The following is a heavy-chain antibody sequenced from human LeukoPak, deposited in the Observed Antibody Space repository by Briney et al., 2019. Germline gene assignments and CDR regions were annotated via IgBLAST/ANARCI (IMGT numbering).Heavy chain of an antibody. V-gene: IGHV3-30*18. CDR3: AKDRATMTTRIFDF. CDR1: GFTFSNYG. CDR2: VSYAGSNK. J-gene: IGHJ4*02. D-gene: IGHD4-17*01. Sequence: GGSLRLSCAASGFTFSNYGMHWVREAPGKGLEWVALVSYAGSNKYYVDSVKGRFTISRDNSKNTLYLQMNSLRAEDTAVYYCAKDRATMTTRIFDFWGQGTLVTVSS.